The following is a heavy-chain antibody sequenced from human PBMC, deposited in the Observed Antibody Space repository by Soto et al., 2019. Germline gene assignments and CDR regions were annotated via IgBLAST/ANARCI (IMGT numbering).Heavy chain of an antibody. D-gene: IGHD2-2*01. Sequence: PSETLSLTCTVSGGSISSYYWSWIRQPPGKGLEWIGYIYYSGSTNYNPSLKSRVTISVDTSKNQFSLKLSSVTAADTAVYYCARDRVPAAPNDYWGQGTLVTVSS. V-gene: IGHV4-59*01. CDR2: IYYSGST. J-gene: IGHJ4*02. CDR3: ARDRVPAAPNDY. CDR1: GGSISSYY.